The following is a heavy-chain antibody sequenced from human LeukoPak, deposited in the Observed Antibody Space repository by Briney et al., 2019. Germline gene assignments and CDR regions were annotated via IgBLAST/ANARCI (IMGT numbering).Heavy chain of an antibody. D-gene: IGHD6-13*01. Sequence: SVKVSCKASGYTFTSYGISWVRQAPGQGLEWMGGIIPVFGTANYAQKFQGRVTINADESTSTAYMELSSLRSEDTAVYYCAGGRKTIIAAAGIDYWGQGTLVTVSS. CDR2: IIPVFGTA. CDR1: GYTFTSYG. J-gene: IGHJ4*02. V-gene: IGHV1-69*13. CDR3: AGGRKTIIAAAGIDY.